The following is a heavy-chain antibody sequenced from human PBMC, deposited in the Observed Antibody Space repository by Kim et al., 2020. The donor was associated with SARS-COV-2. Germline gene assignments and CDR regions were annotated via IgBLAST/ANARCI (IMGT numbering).Heavy chain of an antibody. D-gene: IGHD6-19*01. J-gene: IGHJ4*02. CDR1: GGSFSGYY. V-gene: IGHV4-34*01. Sequence: SETLSLTCAVYGGSFSGYYWSWIRQPPGKGLEWIGEINHSGSTNYNPSLKSRVTISVDTSKNQFSLKLSSVTAADTAVYYCARGREWLGLDYWGQGTLVTVSS. CDR3: ARGREWLGLDY. CDR2: INHSGST.